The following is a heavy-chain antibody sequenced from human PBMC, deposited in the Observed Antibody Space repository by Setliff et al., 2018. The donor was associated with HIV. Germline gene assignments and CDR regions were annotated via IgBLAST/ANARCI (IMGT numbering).Heavy chain of an antibody. V-gene: IGHV4-38-2*02. Sequence: TSETLSLTCTVSGYSISSGYYWGWIRQPPGKGLEWIGSMYHSGSTYFSPSLKSRLTISVDTSTDQFSLNLTSVTAADTAVYYCARDVGRLDYFDYWGQGTLVTVSS. CDR2: MYHSGST. CDR3: ARDVGRLDYFDY. D-gene: IGHD2-15*01. J-gene: IGHJ4*02. CDR1: GYSISSGYY.